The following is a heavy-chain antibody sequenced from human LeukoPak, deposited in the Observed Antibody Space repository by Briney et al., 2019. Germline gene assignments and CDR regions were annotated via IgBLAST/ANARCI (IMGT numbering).Heavy chain of an antibody. V-gene: IGHV3-7*01. D-gene: IGHD1-7*01. CDR3: ASRAGKPGNTPWCFDY. CDR2: MKQDGSER. CDR1: GFTFSNYW. J-gene: IGHJ4*02. Sequence: GGSLRLSCAASGFTFSNYWMTWVRQPPGKGPEGVANMKQDGSERNYVDSVKGRFTIARDNTKNSLYLQMTSLRGEDTAVYYCASRAGKPGNTPWCFDYWGQGALVTVSS.